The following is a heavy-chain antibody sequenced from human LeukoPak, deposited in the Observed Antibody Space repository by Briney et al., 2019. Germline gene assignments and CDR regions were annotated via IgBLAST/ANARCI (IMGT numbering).Heavy chain of an antibody. CDR3: ARGPYSYDSSGAFDI. V-gene: IGHV4-61*02. D-gene: IGHD3-22*01. J-gene: IGHJ3*02. Sequence: SQTPSLTCTVSGDSISSGDYYWSWIRQPAGKGLEWIGRISSSGSTNYNPSLKSRVTISVDASKNQFSLKLSSVTAADTAVYFCARGPYSYDSSGAFDIWGQGTMVTVSS. CDR1: GDSISSGDYY. CDR2: ISSSGST.